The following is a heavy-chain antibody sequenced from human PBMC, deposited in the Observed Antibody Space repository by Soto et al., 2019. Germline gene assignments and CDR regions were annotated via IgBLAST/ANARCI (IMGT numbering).Heavy chain of an antibody. J-gene: IGHJ4*01. CDR2: INAGNGNT. V-gene: IGHV1-3*01. CDR1: GYTFTSYA. D-gene: IGHD3-10*02. CDR3: VRDRDLYRDMFHADL. Sequence: ASVKVSCKASGYTFTSYALHWVRQAPGQRLEWMGWINAGNGNTKYSQKFQGRVTITRDTSASTAYMELSSLRDEDSAVYFCVRDRDLYRDMFHADLWGQGTLVTVSS.